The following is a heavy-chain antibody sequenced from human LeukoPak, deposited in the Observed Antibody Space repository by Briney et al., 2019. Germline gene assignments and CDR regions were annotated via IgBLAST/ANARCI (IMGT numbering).Heavy chain of an antibody. D-gene: IGHD3-10*01. V-gene: IGHV3-9*01. Sequence: GGSLRLSCAASGFTFSSYSMNWVRQAPGKGLEWVSGISWNSGSIGYADSVKGRFTISRDNAKNSLYLQMNSLRAEDTALYYCAKDRRLYYYGSGSYSTSFDYWGQGTLVTVSS. CDR3: AKDRRLYYYGSGSYSTSFDY. CDR2: ISWNSGSI. CDR1: GFTFSSYS. J-gene: IGHJ4*02.